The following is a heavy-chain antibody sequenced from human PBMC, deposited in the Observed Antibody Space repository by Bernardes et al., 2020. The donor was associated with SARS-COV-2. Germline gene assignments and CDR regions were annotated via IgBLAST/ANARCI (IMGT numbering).Heavy chain of an antibody. J-gene: IGHJ6*02. D-gene: IGHD5-12*01. CDR3: ARQHPRWMAMENYYSGMDV. V-gene: IGHV1-46*02. CDR2: INPTGVKT. Sequence: ASMKVSCKASGFTFNDDYMHWVRQAPGQGLEWMGMINPTGVKTSYPQKFQGRVTMTRDTSTSTVHMELSSLRSEDTAVYFCARQHPRWMAMENYYSGMDVWGQGTTVTVSS. CDR1: GFTFNDDY.